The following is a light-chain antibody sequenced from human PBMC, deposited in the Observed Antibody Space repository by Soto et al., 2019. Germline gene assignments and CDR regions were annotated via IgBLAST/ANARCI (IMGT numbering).Light chain of an antibody. V-gene: IGKV3-20*01. CDR3: QQYGSSRYT. Sequence: EIVWTQSPGTLSLSPGERATLSCRASQRVSGRNLAWYQQKPGQSHRLLIYGAPSRAPGIPARYSGGGSGTDFPLTISRRDPEDFAVYYWQQYGSSRYTFGQGTNLEIK. J-gene: IGKJ2*01. CDR2: GAP. CDR1: QRVSGRN.